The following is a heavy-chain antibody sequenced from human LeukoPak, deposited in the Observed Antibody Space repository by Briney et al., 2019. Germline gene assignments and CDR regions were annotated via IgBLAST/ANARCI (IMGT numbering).Heavy chain of an antibody. CDR1: GASISDYY. CDR3: GRGHHGLEV. J-gene: IGHJ6*02. CDR2: IYYTGST. Sequence: SETLSLTCTVSGASISDYYWSWIRQPPGKGLEWIGYIYYTGSTNYNPSLEGRVTIPVDMSKNQFSLNLRSVTAADTAVYLCGRGHHGLEVWGQGTTVTVSS. V-gene: IGHV4-59*01.